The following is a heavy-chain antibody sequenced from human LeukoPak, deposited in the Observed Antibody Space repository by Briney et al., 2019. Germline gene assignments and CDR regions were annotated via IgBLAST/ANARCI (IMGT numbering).Heavy chain of an antibody. CDR1: GFTFSSYA. Sequence: GGSLRLSCAASGFTFSSYATHWVRQAPGKGLEWVAVISYDGSNKYYADSVKGRFTISRDNSKNTLYLQMNSLRAEDTAVYYCATRSDIVVGYDYWGQGTLVTVSS. CDR2: ISYDGSNK. D-gene: IGHD2-2*01. J-gene: IGHJ4*02. V-gene: IGHV3-30-3*01. CDR3: ATRSDIVVGYDY.